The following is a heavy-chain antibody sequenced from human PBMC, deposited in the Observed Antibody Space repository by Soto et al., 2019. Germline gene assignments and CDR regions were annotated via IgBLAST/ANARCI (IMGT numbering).Heavy chain of an antibody. CDR3: ARDRIAAAASPRNWYFDL. CDR2: IYYSGST. CDR1: GGSISSGGYY. J-gene: IGHJ2*01. Sequence: QVQLQESGPGLVKPSQTLSLTCTVSGGSISSGGYYWSWIRQHPGKGLEWIGYIYYSGSTYYNPSLKSRVTISVDTSKNQFSLKLSSVTAADTAVYYGARDRIAAAASPRNWYFDLWGRGTLVTVSS. D-gene: IGHD6-13*01. V-gene: IGHV4-31*03.